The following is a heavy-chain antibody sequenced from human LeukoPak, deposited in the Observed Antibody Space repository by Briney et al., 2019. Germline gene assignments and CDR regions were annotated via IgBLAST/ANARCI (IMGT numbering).Heavy chain of an antibody. V-gene: IGHV3-33*01. D-gene: IGHD1-26*01. J-gene: IGHJ4*02. Sequence: QSGGSLRLSCAASGFTFSSYGMHWVRQAPGKGLEWVAVIWYDGSNKYYADSVKGRFTISRDNSKNTLYLEMKSLSAEDTALYYCARNLNSGSYYYFDYWGQGAQVTVSS. CDR3: ARNLNSGSYYYFDY. CDR1: GFTFSSYG. CDR2: IWYDGSNK.